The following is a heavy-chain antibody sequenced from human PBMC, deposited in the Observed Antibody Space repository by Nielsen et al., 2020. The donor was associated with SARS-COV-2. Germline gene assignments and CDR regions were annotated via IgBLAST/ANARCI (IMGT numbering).Heavy chain of an antibody. CDR3: AVELYGDYVGRAFDI. D-gene: IGHD4-17*01. CDR1: GYTFTNYY. J-gene: IGHJ3*02. V-gene: IGHV1-46*01. Sequence: ASVKVSCKASGYTFTNYYMHWVRQAPGQGLEWMGIINPSGGSTSYAQKFQGRVTMTRDTSTSTVYMELNSLRAEDTAVYYCAVELYGDYVGRAFDIWGQGTMVTVSS. CDR2: INPSGGST.